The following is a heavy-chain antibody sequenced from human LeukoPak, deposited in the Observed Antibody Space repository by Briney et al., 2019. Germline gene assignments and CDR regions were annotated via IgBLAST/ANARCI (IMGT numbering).Heavy chain of an antibody. CDR2: IYYSGST. CDR1: GGSISSYY. CDR3: ARGGSSRVYYYYYKDV. Sequence: SETLSLTCTVSGGSISSYYWSWIRQPPGEGLEWIGYIYYSGSTNYNPSLKSRVTISVDTSKNQFSLKLSSVTAADTAVYYCARGGSSRVYYYYYKDVWGKGTTVTVSS. V-gene: IGHV4-59*01. J-gene: IGHJ6*03. D-gene: IGHD6-6*01.